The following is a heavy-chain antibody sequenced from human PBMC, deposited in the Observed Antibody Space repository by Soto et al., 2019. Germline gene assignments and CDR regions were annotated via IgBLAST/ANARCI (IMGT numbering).Heavy chain of an antibody. CDR2: ISAYNGKT. J-gene: IGHJ4*02. Sequence: QVQLVQSGAEVKKPGASVKVSCEASGYTFNSYGITWVRQAPGQGLEWIGWISAYNGKTNYVQNLQGRVTMTTDTSTSTAYMELSSLRFDDTAVYFCARRPRDRAPDFWGQETLVTVSS. V-gene: IGHV1-18*01. CDR3: ARRPRDRAPDF. CDR1: GYTFNSYG. D-gene: IGHD3-22*01.